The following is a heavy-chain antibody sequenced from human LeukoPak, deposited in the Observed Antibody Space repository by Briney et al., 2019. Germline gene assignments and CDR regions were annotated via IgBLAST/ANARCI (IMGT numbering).Heavy chain of an antibody. V-gene: IGHV7-4-1*02. J-gene: IGHJ1*01. CDR3: ARDIRVGPHFGYFLY. CDR2: INTNTGNP. D-gene: IGHD3-3*02. Sequence: ASVKVSCKASGYTFTSYAMNWVRQAPGQGREWMGWINTNTGNPKYAQGFAGRFVFSLDTSVSTAYLQISTLKAEDTAVYYCARDIRVGPHFGYFLYWGRGTLVTVSS. CDR1: GYTFTSYA.